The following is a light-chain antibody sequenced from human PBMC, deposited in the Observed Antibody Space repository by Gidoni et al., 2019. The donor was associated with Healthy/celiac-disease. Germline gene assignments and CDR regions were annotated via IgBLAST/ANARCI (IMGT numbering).Light chain of an antibody. CDR3: YSTDISGTLSV. Sequence: SYELTHPPSVSVSPGQTARITCSGDALPKKYAYWYQQKSGQAPVLVIYEDNKRHSGTPERFSGSSSGTMATLTISGAQVEDEGDYYCYSTDISGTLSVFGGGTKLTVL. V-gene: IGLV3-10*01. J-gene: IGLJ2*01. CDR1: ALPKKY. CDR2: EDN.